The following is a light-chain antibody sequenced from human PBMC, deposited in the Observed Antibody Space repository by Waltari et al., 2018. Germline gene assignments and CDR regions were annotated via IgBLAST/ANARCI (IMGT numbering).Light chain of an antibody. CDR2: KDN. V-gene: IGLV3-25*03. CDR1: AMPQQY. CDR3: QSADSSGTWV. J-gene: IGLJ3*02. Sequence: SYELTQPPSVSVSPGQTARITCSADAMPQQYAYWYQQKPGQAPVLVICKDNERPSGIPGRFSGSSSGTTVTLTISGGQAEDEADYYCQSADSSGTWVFGGGTKLTVL.